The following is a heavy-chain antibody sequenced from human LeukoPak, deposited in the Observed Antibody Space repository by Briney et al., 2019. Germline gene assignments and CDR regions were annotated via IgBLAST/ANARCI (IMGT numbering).Heavy chain of an antibody. CDR1: GFTFSSSA. CDR3: ARVGKYSGSYPDY. V-gene: IGHV3-23*01. Sequence: GGSLRLSCAASGFTFSSSAMSWVRQAPGKGLEWVSNISGSGSGGSTYYADSVKGRFTISRDNSKNTLYLQMNSLRAEDTAVYYCARVGKYSGSYPDYWGQGTLVTVSS. J-gene: IGHJ4*02. CDR2: ISGSGSGGST. D-gene: IGHD1-26*01.